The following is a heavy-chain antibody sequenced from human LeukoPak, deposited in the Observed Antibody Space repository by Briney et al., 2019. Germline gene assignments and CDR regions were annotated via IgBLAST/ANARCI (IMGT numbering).Heavy chain of an antibody. J-gene: IGHJ6*03. CDR3: ARDGPYCSSTSCVPWYYYMDV. Sequence: GRSLRLSCAASGFTFSSYGMHWVRQAPGKGLEWVAVISYDGSNKYYADSVKGRFTISRDNSKNTLYLQMNSLRAEDTAVYYCARDGPYCSSTSCVPWYYYMDVWGKGTTVTVSS. CDR2: ISYDGSNK. CDR1: GFTFSSYG. D-gene: IGHD2-2*01. V-gene: IGHV3-30*03.